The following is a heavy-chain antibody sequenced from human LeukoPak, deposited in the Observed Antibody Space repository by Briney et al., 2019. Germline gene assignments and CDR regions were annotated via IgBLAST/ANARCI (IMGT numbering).Heavy chain of an antibody. V-gene: IGHV4-59*01. CDR3: ARLGRVGYCNGDRCYQIDS. CDR2: VYYSGST. D-gene: IGHD2-15*01. Sequence: SENLSLTCSVSGGSIDSYFWSWIRQPPGKGLEWIGYVYYSGSTNYNPSFKSRVTISVDTSKNQFSLNLSSVTTADTAVYYCARLGRVGYCNGDRCYQIDSWGQGILVTVS. CDR1: GGSIDSYF. J-gene: IGHJ4*02.